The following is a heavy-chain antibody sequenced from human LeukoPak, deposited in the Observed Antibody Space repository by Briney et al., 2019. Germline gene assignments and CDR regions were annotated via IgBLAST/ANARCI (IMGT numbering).Heavy chain of an antibody. CDR3: ARGPAAMGNPTDWFDP. CDR2: IIPISGTA. CDR1: GGTFSSYA. V-gene: IGHV1-69*06. Sequence: ASVKVSCKASGGTFSSYAISWVRQAPGQGLEWMGGIIPISGTANYAQKFQGRVTITADKSTSTAYMELSSLRSEDTAVYYCARGPAAMGNPTDWFDPWGQGTLVTVSS. D-gene: IGHD2-2*01. J-gene: IGHJ5*02.